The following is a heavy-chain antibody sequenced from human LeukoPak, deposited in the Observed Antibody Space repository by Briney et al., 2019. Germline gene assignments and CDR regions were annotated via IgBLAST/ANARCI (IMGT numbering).Heavy chain of an antibody. D-gene: IGHD3-16*01. CDR1: GFTFSNSA. CDR3: TKDGSWGDYYFYFYIDV. J-gene: IGHJ6*03. Sequence: GGSLRLSCEGSGFTFSNSAMGWIRQAPGKGLEWVSGVSASGHYTYYADSAKGRFTISRDNSKNTLYLQMNSLRAEDTALYYCTKDGSWGDYYFYFYIDVWGKGTTVTVSS. V-gene: IGHV3-23*01. CDR2: VSASGHYT.